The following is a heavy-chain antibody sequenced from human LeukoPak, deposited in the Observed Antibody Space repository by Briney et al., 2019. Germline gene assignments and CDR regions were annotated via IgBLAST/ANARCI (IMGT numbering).Heavy chain of an antibody. Sequence: GGSLRLSCAASGFTFSSYWMSWVRQAPGKGLEWVANIKQDGSEKYYADSVKGRFTISRDNAKNSLYLQMNSLRAEDTAVYYCARVVKLRYFDWLLYENFDYWGQGTLVTVSS. D-gene: IGHD3-9*01. CDR2: IKQDGSEK. CDR3: ARVVKLRYFDWLLYENFDY. V-gene: IGHV3-7*01. CDR1: GFTFSSYW. J-gene: IGHJ4*02.